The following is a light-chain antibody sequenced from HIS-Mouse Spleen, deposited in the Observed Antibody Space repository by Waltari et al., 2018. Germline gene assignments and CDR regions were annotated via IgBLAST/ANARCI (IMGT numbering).Light chain of an antibody. V-gene: IGKV3-20*01. CDR2: GAS. J-gene: IGKJ1*01. Sequence: EIVLTQSPGTLSLSPGERATLSCRASQSVSSSYLAWYQQKPGQAPRLLIYGASSRATGIPDRVSGSGSGTDFTLTISRLEPEDFAVYYCQQYGSSPPTFCQGTKVEIK. CDR3: QQYGSSPPT. CDR1: QSVSSSY.